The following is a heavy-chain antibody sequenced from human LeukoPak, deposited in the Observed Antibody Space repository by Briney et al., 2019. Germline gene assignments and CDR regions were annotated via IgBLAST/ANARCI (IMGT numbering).Heavy chain of an antibody. J-gene: IGHJ5*02. CDR3: ARDHCGGDCYSSEWFDP. CDR2: INPSGGST. D-gene: IGHD2-21*02. CDR1: GYTFTSYY. Sequence: ASVKVSCKASGYTFTSYYMHWVRQAPGQGLEWMGMINPSGGSTSYAQKFQGRVTMTRDTSTSTVYMELSSLRSEDTAVYYCARDHCGGDCYSSEWFDPWGQGTLVTVSS. V-gene: IGHV1-46*01.